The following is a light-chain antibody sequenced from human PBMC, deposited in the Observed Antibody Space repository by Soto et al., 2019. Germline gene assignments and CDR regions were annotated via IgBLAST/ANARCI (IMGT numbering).Light chain of an antibody. J-gene: IGKJ1*01. Sequence: EIVLTQSPGTLSLSPGKRATLSCRASQSISSSYLAWYQQRPGQAPRLLIYGASSRATGIPARFSGSGSGTDFTLTISSLEPEDFAVYCCQQRSNWPWTFGQGTKVAI. CDR2: GAS. CDR1: QSISSSY. V-gene: IGKV3D-20*02. CDR3: QQRSNWPWT.